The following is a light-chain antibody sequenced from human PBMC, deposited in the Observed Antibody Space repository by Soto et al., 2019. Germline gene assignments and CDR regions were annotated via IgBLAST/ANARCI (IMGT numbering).Light chain of an antibody. V-gene: IGLV3-1*01. J-gene: IGLJ2*01. CDR1: KLGDKF. CDR3: QAWDSTTAV. Sequence: SYELTQPPSVSVSPGQTASITCSGDKLGDKFACWYQQKPGQSPVLVISQDNKRPSGIPERFSGSNSGNTATLTISGTQAMDEADYYCQAWDSTTAVFGGGTKVTVL. CDR2: QDN.